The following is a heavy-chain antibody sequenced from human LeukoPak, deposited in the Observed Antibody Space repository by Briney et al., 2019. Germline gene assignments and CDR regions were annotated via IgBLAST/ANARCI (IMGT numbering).Heavy chain of an antibody. D-gene: IGHD6-6*01. CDR2: ISGSGGST. CDR3: SGSTGIAARRDRYYYYGMDV. CDR1: GFTFSIYA. J-gene: IGHJ6*02. Sequence: GGSLRLSCGASGFTFSIYAMSWVRQAPGEGLEGVSAISGSGGSTYYADSVKGRFTISRDNYKNTLYLQMNSLRAEDTAVYYCSGSTGIAARRDRYYYYGMDVWGQGTTVTVSS. V-gene: IGHV3-23*01.